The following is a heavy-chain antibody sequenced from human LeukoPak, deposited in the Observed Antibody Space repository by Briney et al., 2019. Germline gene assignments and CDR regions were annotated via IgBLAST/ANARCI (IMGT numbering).Heavy chain of an antibody. D-gene: IGHD3-22*01. Sequence: GGSLRLSCAASGFTFSTSGMHWVRQAPGKGLEWVAVIWYDRSNKHYAESVKGRFSISRDNSKSTLYLQMNSLRAEDTAVYYCARARGVSTGYRPIDYWGQGTLVTVSS. J-gene: IGHJ4*02. V-gene: IGHV3-33*01. CDR2: IWYDRSNK. CDR3: ARARGVSTGYRPIDY. CDR1: GFTFSTSG.